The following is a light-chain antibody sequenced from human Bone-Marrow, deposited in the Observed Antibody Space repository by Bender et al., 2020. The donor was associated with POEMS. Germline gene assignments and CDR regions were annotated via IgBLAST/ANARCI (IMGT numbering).Light chain of an antibody. CDR1: SSDVGYYNL. J-gene: IGLJ3*02. Sequence: QSALTQPASVSGSRGQSITLSCTETSSDVGYYNLVSWYQQYPGKAPKLLIYEGSRRPSGVPDRFSGSRAGNTASLTISGLQAEDEAHYYCCAYAGTTTWVFGGGTKLTVL. CDR2: EGS. V-gene: IGLV2-23*01. CDR3: CAYAGTTTWV.